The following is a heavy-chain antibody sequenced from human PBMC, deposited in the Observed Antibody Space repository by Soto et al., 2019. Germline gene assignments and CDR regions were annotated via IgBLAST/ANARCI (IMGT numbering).Heavy chain of an antibody. CDR3: ARGLSCGGDCYAYYFDY. Sequence: PGGSLRLSCAASGFTFSSYAMHWVRQAPGKGLEYVSAISSNGGSTYYANSVKGRFTISRDNSKNTLYLQMGSLRAEDMAVYYCARGLSCGGDCYAYYFDYWGQGTLVTVSS. D-gene: IGHD2-21*01. CDR1: GFTFSSYA. J-gene: IGHJ4*02. CDR2: ISSNGGST. V-gene: IGHV3-64*01.